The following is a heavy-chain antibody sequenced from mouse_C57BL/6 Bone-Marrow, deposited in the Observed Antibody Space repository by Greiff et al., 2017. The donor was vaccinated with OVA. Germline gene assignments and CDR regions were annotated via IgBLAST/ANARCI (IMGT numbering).Heavy chain of an antibody. J-gene: IGHJ2*01. D-gene: IGHD2-4*01. CDR3: AYYDYDPFDY. V-gene: IGHV1-64*01. CDR2: IHPNSGST. Sequence: QVQLQQPGAELVKPGASVKLSCKASGYTFTSSWMHWVKQRPGQGLEWIGMIHPNSGSTNYNEKFKSKATLTVDKSSSTAYMHLSSLTSEDSAGYYCAYYDYDPFDYWGQGTTLTVSS. CDR1: GYTFTSSW.